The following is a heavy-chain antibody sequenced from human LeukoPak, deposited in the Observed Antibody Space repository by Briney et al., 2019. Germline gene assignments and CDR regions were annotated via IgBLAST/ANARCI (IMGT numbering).Heavy chain of an antibody. J-gene: IGHJ4*02. CDR1: GGSISSYY. CDR3: ARSGIAAILPNY. CDR2: IFYSGRT. Sequence: SETLSLTCSVSGGSISSYYWSWIRQPPGKGLEWIGYIFYSGRTSYNPSLKSRVTISVDTSKNQFSLKLSSVTAADTAVYYCARSGIAAILPNYWGQGTLVTASS. D-gene: IGHD6-13*01. V-gene: IGHV4-59*01.